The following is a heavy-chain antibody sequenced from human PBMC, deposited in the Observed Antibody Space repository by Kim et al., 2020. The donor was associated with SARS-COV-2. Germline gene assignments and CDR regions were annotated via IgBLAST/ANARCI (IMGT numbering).Heavy chain of an antibody. D-gene: IGHD5-12*01. J-gene: IGHJ4*02. V-gene: IGHV3-7*01. Sequence: ESVKGQFTNSRDNAKNSLYLQMNSLRAEDTAVYYCARVGEYSGYDGNFDYWGQGTLVTVSS. CDR3: ARVGEYSGYDGNFDY.